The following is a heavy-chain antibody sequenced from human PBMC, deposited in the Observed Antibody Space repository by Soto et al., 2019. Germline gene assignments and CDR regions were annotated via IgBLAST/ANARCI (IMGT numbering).Heavy chain of an antibody. J-gene: IGHJ6*03. CDR3: TTGGQQLVDYYYYYYYMDV. V-gene: IGHV3-15*01. Sequence: GGSLRLSCAASGFTFSNAWMSWVRQAPGKGLEWVGRIKSKTDGGTTDYAAPVKGRFTISRDDSKNTLYLQMNSLKTEDTAVYYCTTGGQQLVDYYYYYYYMDVWGKGTTVTVSS. D-gene: IGHD6-13*01. CDR1: GFTFSNAW. CDR2: IKSKTDGGTT.